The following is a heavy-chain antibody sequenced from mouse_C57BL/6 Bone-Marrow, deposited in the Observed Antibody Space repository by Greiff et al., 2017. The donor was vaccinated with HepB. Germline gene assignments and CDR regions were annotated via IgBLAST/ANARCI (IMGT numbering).Heavy chain of an antibody. D-gene: IGHD1-1*01. Sequence: VQLQQPGAELVRPGSSVKLSCKASGYTFTSYWMDWVKQRPGQGLEWIGNIYPSDSDTHYNQKFKDKATLTVDKSSSTAYIRLSSLTSEDSAVYYCARSGYDGSSTRFAYWGQGTLVTVSA. V-gene: IGHV1-61*01. CDR1: GYTFTSYW. J-gene: IGHJ3*01. CDR2: IYPSDSDT. CDR3: ARSGYDGSSTRFAY.